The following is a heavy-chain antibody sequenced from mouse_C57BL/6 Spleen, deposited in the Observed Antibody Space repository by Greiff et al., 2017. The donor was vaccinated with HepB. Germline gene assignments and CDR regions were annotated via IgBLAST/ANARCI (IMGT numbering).Heavy chain of an antibody. CDR3: ARPYYYGSSNYFDY. CDR2: IYPRDGST. Sequence: VQGVESGPELVKPGASVKLSCKASGYTFTSYDINWVKQRPGQGLEWIGWIYPRDGSTKYNEKFKGKATLTVDTSSSTAYMELHSLTSEDSAVYFCARPYYYGSSNYFDYWGQGTTLTVSS. J-gene: IGHJ2*01. D-gene: IGHD1-1*01. CDR1: GYTFTSYD. V-gene: IGHV1-85*01.